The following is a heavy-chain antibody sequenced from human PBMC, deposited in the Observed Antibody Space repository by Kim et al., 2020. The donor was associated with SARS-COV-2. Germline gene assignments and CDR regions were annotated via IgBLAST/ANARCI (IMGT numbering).Heavy chain of an antibody. Sequence: ASVKVSCKASGYTFTSYAMNWERQAPGQGLEWMGWINTNTGNPTYAQGFTGRFVFSLDTSVSTAYLQISSLKAEYTAVYYCAREMDVVVPAAIIGGYYYYGMGDWGQWTTVSVSS. CDR2: INTNTGNP. V-gene: IGHV7-4-1*02. D-gene: IGHD2-2*01. CDR1: GYTFTSYA. J-gene: IGHJ6*02. CDR3: AREMDVVVPAAIIGGYYYYGMGD.